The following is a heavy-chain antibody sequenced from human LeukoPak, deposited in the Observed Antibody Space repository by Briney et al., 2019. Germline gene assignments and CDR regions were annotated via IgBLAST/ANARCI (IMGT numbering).Heavy chain of an antibody. CDR2: MNKDGSQK. CDR1: GFILSNHW. CDR3: ARKNDMDV. J-gene: IGHJ6*02. Sequence: PGSSLRLSCAASGFILSNHWMTWVRQAPGKGPEWVANMNKDGSQKYYVDSVKGRFTISRDAAKNSLYLQMNNLRVEDTALYYCARKNDMDVWGQGTTVIVSS. V-gene: IGHV3-7*03.